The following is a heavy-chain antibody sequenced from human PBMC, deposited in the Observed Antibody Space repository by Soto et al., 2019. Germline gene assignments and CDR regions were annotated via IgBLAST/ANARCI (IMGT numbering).Heavy chain of an antibody. CDR1: GLTFSNYA. J-gene: IGHJ4*02. CDR3: AKNQERELPRVIDF. V-gene: IGHV3-23*01. D-gene: IGHD1-7*01. CDR2: MSGSSSTT. Sequence: PGGSLRLSCATSGLTFSNYALSWVRQAPGGGLEWVLSMSGSSSTTYYADSVSGRFTISRDRSKNTLYLQMSSLRAEDTALYYCAKNQERELPRVIDFWGQGTLVTVSS.